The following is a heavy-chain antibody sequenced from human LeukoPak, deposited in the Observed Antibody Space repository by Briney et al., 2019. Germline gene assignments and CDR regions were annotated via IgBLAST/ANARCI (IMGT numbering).Heavy chain of an antibody. V-gene: IGHV3-48*04. CDR2: ISTSSSTI. Sequence: GGSLRLSCAASGFAFSSYSMNWVRQAPGKGLEWVSYISTSSSTIYYADSVKGRFTISRDNAKNSLYLQMNSLRAEDTAVYYCARPSIYYYMDVWGKGTTVTVSS. J-gene: IGHJ6*03. CDR1: GFAFSSYS. D-gene: IGHD2-2*01. CDR3: ARPSIYYYMDV.